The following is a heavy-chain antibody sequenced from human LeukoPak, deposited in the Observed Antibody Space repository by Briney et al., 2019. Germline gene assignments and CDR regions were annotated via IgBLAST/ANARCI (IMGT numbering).Heavy chain of an antibody. J-gene: IGHJ3*02. CDR2: INHSGST. CDR1: GGSFSGYY. V-gene: IGHV4-34*01. CDR3: ARGLGGYYDSSGYYYDDAFDI. Sequence: PSETLSLTCAVYGGSFSGYYWSWIRQPPGKGLEWIGEINHSGSTNYNPSLKSRVTISVDTSKNQFSLKLSSVTAADTAVYYCARGLGGYYDSSGYYYDDAFDIWGQGTMVTVSS. D-gene: IGHD3-22*01.